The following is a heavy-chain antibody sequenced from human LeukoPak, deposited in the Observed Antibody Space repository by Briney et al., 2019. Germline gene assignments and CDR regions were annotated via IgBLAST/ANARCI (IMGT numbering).Heavy chain of an antibody. Sequence: GGSLRLSCAASGFTFNIYSMNWVRQAPGKGLEWVSYISSSSSYTNYADSVKGRFTISRDNAKNSLYLQMNSLRAEDTAVYYCARVGGSGTHSDYWGQGTLVTVSS. CDR3: ARVGGSGTHSDY. CDR2: ISSSSSYT. CDR1: GFTFNIYS. D-gene: IGHD3-10*01. J-gene: IGHJ4*02. V-gene: IGHV3-21*05.